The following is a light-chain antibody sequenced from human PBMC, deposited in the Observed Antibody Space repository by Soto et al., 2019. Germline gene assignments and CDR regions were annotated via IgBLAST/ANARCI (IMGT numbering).Light chain of an antibody. CDR3: QSYDSSLSGWV. J-gene: IGLJ3*02. CDR2: GNN. V-gene: IGLV1-40*01. Sequence: QSVLTQPPSVSVAPGQKVTISCTRSSSNIGAAYDVHWYQHLPGTAPKLLIYGNNNRPSGVPDRFSGSKSGTSASLAIPGLQAEDEADYYCQSYDSSLSGWVFGGGTKLTVL. CDR1: SSNIGAAYD.